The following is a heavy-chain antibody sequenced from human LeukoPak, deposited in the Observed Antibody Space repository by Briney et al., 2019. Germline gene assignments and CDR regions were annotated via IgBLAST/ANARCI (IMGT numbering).Heavy chain of an antibody. J-gene: IGHJ4*02. CDR3: ARGSIVADFDY. CDR2: IGTAGDT. CDR1: GFTFRSYD. Sequence: GGSLRLSCAASGFTFRSYDMHWVRQATGKGLEWVSAIGTAGDTYYPGSVKGRFTISRENAKNSLYLQMNSLRAGDTAVYYYARGSIVADFDYWGQGTLVTVSS. V-gene: IGHV3-13*01. D-gene: IGHD5-12*01.